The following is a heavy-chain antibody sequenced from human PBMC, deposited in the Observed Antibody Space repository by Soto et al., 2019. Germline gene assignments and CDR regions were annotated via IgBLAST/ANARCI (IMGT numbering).Heavy chain of an antibody. CDR2: IYHSGST. CDR3: TRELELDGDYV. V-gene: IGHV4-4*02. CDR1: GGSIINSNW. J-gene: IGHJ4*02. Sequence: SETLSLTCAVSGGSIINSNWWSWVRQPPGKGLEWIGEIYHSGSTNYNPSFKSRVTMSVDKSKNHFSLKLNSVTAADTAVYYCTRELELDGDYVWGQGTLVTVSS. D-gene: IGHD4-17*01.